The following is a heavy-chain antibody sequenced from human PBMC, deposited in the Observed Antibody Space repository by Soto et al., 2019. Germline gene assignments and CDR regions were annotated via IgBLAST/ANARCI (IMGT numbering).Heavy chain of an antibody. V-gene: IGHV3-33*01. CDR1: GFSFSNYG. Sequence: QPGGSLRLSCAASGFSFSNYGMHWVRQAPGKGLEWVAVIWHDESNKYYADSVKGRFTISRDNSKNTLYLQMNSLRVEDTAIYFCARVTPGPHDILTGYYNHWFDPWGQGTLVTVSS. CDR3: ARVTPGPHDILTGYYNHWFDP. D-gene: IGHD3-9*01. J-gene: IGHJ5*01. CDR2: IWHDESNK.